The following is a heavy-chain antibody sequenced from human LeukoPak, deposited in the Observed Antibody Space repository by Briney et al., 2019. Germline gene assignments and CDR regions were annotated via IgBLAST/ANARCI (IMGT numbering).Heavy chain of an antibody. D-gene: IGHD6-25*01. CDR2: INGGNDNT. J-gene: IGHJ4*02. Sequence: ASVKVSCKASGYTFTNHALHWVRQAPGQRLEWMGWINGGNDNTEYSQSFQGRVTITRDTSANTAYMEVNSLRFEDTAVYYCARETYSGSWWFDYWGQGTLVTVSS. V-gene: IGHV1-3*01. CDR3: ARETYSGSWWFDY. CDR1: GYTFTNHA.